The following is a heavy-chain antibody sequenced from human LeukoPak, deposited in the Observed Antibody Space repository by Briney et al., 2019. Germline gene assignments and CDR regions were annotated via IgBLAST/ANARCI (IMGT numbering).Heavy chain of an antibody. Sequence: SETLSLTCTVSGGSISSYYWSWIRQPPGKGLEWIGYIYYSGSTNHNPSLKSRVTISVDTSKNQFSLKLSSVTAADTAVYYCARDRRVAFDYWGQGTLVTVSS. D-gene: IGHD2-15*01. CDR3: ARDRRVAFDY. CDR2: IYYSGST. V-gene: IGHV4-59*01. CDR1: GGSISSYY. J-gene: IGHJ4*02.